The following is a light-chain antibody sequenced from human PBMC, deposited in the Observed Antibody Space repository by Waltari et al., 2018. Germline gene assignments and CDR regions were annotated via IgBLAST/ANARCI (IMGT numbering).Light chain of an antibody. CDR1: QTVSRN. CDR2: GVS. J-gene: IGKJ4*01. V-gene: IGKV3-15*01. Sequence: ELVMTQSPATLSVSPGDRATLSCRASQTVSRNLAWYQQKPGQAPRLLIYGVSTRATGIPARFSGSGSETEFTLTISSLQSEDFAVYYCQQYNDWHPLTFGGGTKVEIK. CDR3: QQYNDWHPLT.